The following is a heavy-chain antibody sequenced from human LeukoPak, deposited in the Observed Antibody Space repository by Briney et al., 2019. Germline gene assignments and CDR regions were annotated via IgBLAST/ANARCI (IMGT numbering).Heavy chain of an antibody. CDR3: ARKRITIYDVGFSGRAYHLDV. CDR2: INPNSGIT. J-gene: IGHJ6*02. V-gene: IGHV1-2*06. D-gene: IGHD3-3*01. Sequence: ASVKVSCKASGYTFRGYDMHWVRQAPGQGLEWLGQINPNSGITNYAQKFQGRFSLTRDTSITTGYMELTNLTSADTAVYYCARKRITIYDVGFSGRAYHLDVWGQGTTVTVSS. CDR1: GYTFRGYD.